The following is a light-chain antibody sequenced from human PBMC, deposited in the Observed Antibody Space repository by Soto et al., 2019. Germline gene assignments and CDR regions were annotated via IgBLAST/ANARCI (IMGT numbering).Light chain of an antibody. CDR2: EVT. Sequence: QSALTQPASVSGSPGQSITLSCTGTNSDIGGSKYVSWYQQRPGKAPKLMIYEVTYRPSGVSDRLSGSKSGNTASLTVSGLQAEDEADYYCSSYTSSGTLYVFGTGTKVTVL. CDR3: SSYTSSGTLYV. J-gene: IGLJ1*01. V-gene: IGLV2-14*01. CDR1: NSDIGGSKY.